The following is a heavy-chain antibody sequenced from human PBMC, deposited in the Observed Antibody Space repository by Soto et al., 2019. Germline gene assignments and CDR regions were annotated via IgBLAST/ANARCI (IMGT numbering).Heavy chain of an antibody. Sequence: QVQLVESGGGVVQPGRSLRLSCVASAFTFSSYGMHWVRQAPGKGLEWGAVISYDGSNRYYADSVRGRFTIARDNSKHTPYLQMDSLRAEDTAVYYCAKDRAAAYYCFDYWGRGTLVTVAS. CDR3: AKDRAAAYYCFDY. D-gene: IGHD3-16*01. CDR1: AFTFSSYG. J-gene: IGHJ4*01. CDR2: ISYDGSNR. V-gene: IGHV3-30*18.